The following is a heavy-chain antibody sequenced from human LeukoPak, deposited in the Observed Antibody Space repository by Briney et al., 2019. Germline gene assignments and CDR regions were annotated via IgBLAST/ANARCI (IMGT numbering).Heavy chain of an antibody. J-gene: IGHJ4*02. CDR3: ARGTYNTSCWTLDS. V-gene: IGHV4-59*01. D-gene: IGHD3-10*01. Sequence: PSETLSLTCSVSGGSMESSYWTWIRQPPGKGLEWIGYIYYSGKTTYNPSLKSRVTISLDMSINQFSLNLSSVTAADTALYYCARGTYNTSCWTLDSWGQGTLVAVSS. CDR1: GGSMESSY. CDR2: IYYSGKT.